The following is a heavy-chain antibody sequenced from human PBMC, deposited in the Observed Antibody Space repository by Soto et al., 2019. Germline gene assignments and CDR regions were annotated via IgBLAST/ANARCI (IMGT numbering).Heavy chain of an antibody. CDR2: IIPNFGTA. D-gene: IGHD3-22*01. V-gene: IGHV1-69*13. J-gene: IGHJ5*02. CDR1: GGTFSSYA. Sequence: SVKVSCKASGGTFSSYAISWVRQAPGQGLEWMGGIIPNFGTANYAQKFQDRVTITADESTSKAYMELSSMRSEDTAVYYCARDKSYYDSSGYQTSNWFDPWGQGTLVTVSS. CDR3: ARDKSYYDSSGYQTSNWFDP.